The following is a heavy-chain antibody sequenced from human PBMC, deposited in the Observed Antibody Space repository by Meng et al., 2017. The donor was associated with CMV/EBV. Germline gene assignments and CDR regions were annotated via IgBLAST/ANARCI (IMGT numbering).Heavy chain of an antibody. D-gene: IGHD3-3*01. Sequence: GGSLTLSCAASGFTFSNAWMSWVRQAPGKGLEWVGRIKSKTDGGTTDYAAPVKGRFTISRDDSKNTLYLQMNSLKTEDTAVYYCTTRITIFGVVRGGFDYWGQGTLVTVSS. CDR1: GFTFSNAW. V-gene: IGHV3-15*01. CDR3: TTRITIFGVVRGGFDY. J-gene: IGHJ4*02. CDR2: IKSKTDGGTT.